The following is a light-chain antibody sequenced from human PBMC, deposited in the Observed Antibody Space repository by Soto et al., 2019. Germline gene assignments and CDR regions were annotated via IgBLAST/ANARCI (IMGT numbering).Light chain of an antibody. Sequence: QSVLTQPPSSSGTPGQRVTISCSGSGSNIGSNAVHWYQQLPGTAPKLLMYTTNQRPSGVPDRFSGSKSGTSASLAISGLQSEDEADYYCAAWDGSLAGMVFGGGTKLTVL. J-gene: IGLJ2*01. CDR3: AAWDGSLAGMV. V-gene: IGLV1-44*01. CDR2: TTN. CDR1: GSNIGSNA.